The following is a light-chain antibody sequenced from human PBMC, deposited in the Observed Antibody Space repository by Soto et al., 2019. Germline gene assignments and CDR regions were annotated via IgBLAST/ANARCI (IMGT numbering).Light chain of an antibody. CDR1: QSISSW. J-gene: IGKJ4*01. Sequence: DTQMTQSPSTLSASVGDRVTITCRASQSISSWLAWYQQKPGKAPNLLIYKASSLESGVPSRFSGSGSGTEFTLTISSLQPDDFATYYCQQYNSYPLTSGGGTKVEIK. CDR2: KAS. CDR3: QQYNSYPLT. V-gene: IGKV1-5*03.